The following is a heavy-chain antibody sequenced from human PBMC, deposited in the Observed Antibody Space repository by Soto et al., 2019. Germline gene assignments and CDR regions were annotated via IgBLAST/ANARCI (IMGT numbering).Heavy chain of an antibody. Sequence: VQLVQSRAEVKKPGESLKISCKGSGYSFSTYWIGWVRQMTGKGLELMGIIFPGDSDPTYSPSFRGQVTISVDMSLTTAYLQWSSLKASDSARYYCARGDGSSYYFDYWGQGALVTVSS. V-gene: IGHV5-51*03. J-gene: IGHJ4*02. CDR1: GYSFSTYW. CDR3: ARGDGSSYYFDY. CDR2: IFPGDSDP. D-gene: IGHD1-26*01.